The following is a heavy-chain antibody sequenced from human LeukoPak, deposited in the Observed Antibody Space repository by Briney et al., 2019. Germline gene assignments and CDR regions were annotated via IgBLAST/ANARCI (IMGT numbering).Heavy chain of an antibody. CDR3: ARDRAYYYDSSGYYCGY. CDR2: ISYDGSNK. J-gene: IGHJ4*02. Sequence: GGSLRLSCAASGFTFSSYAMHWVRQAPGKGLEWVAVISYDGSNKYYADSVKGRFTISRDNSKNTLYLQMNSLGAEDTAVYYCARDRAYYYDSSGYYCGYWGQGTLVTVSS. V-gene: IGHV3-30-3*01. CDR1: GFTFSSYA. D-gene: IGHD3-22*01.